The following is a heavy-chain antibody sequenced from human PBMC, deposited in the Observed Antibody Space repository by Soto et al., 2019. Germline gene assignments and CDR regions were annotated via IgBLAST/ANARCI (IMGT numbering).Heavy chain of an antibody. V-gene: IGHV1-2*02. Sequence: ASVKVSCKASGYTFTGYYIHWVREAPGQGLEWMGWINPQTGGTSYAQKFQGRVTLSRDTSINTAYLELSRLTFDDAAVYFCARERYQVISDGMDVWGQGPSVTVSS. CDR2: INPQTGGT. CDR1: GYTFTGYY. J-gene: IGHJ6*02. CDR3: ARERYQVISDGMDV. D-gene: IGHD2-2*01.